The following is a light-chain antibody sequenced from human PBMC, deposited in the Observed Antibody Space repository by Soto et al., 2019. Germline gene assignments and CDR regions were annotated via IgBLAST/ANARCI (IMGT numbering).Light chain of an antibody. V-gene: IGKV3D-20*02. CDR1: QRGSSSY. Sequence: EIVLTQSPGTVSLSTGEIAILSRRASQRGSSSYLVWHQQKPGQAPRLLIYDASNRATGIPARFSGSGSGTDFTLTISSLEPEEFAVYYCQQRSNWPPVGQGTRR. CDR3: QQRSNWPP. CDR2: DAS. J-gene: IGKJ5*01.